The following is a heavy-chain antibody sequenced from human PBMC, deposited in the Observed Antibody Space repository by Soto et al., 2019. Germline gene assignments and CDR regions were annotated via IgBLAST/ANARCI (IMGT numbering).Heavy chain of an antibody. D-gene: IGHD3-10*01. CDR3: ARHYGSGTYLYYGMDV. CDR1: GFTFSIYC. Sequence: GGSLRLSCTASGFTFSIYCMSWVRQSPGKGLEWVANIKEDGNEKHYVDSVKGRFTISRDNAKNSLYLQMNSLRVEDTAVYYCARHYGSGTYLYYGMDVWGQGTTVTVSS. CDR2: IKEDGNEK. J-gene: IGHJ6*02. V-gene: IGHV3-7*01.